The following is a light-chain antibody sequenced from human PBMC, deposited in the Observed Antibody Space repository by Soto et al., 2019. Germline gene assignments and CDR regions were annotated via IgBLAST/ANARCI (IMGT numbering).Light chain of an antibody. Sequence: QSALTQPASVSGSPGQSITISCTGTSSDVGGYNYVSWYQQHPGKAPKLMINEVSNRPSGVSNRFSGSKSGNTASLTISGLQAEDEADYYCSSYTSSSIDYFFGTGTKLTVL. J-gene: IGLJ1*01. CDR1: SSDVGGYNY. CDR3: SSYTSSSIDYF. CDR2: EVS. V-gene: IGLV2-14*01.